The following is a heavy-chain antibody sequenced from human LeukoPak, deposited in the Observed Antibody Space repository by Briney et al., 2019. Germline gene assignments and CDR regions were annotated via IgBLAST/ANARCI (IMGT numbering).Heavy chain of an antibody. Sequence: SETLSLTCTVSGGSMSSNSYYWGWIRQPPGKGLEWIGSIYYSGSTYYNPSLKSRVTISVDTSKNQFSLKLSSVTAADTAVYYCARKKRVDPFDYWGQGILVTVSS. CDR1: GGSMSSNSYY. J-gene: IGHJ4*02. V-gene: IGHV4-39*01. CDR3: ARKKRVDPFDY. CDR2: IYYSGST. D-gene: IGHD3-3*01.